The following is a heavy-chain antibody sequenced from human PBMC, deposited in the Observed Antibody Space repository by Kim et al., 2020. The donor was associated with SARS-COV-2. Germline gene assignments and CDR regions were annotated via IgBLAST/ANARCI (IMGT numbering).Heavy chain of an antibody. Sequence: GGSLRLSCAASGFTFDDYAMHWVRQAPGKGLEWVSGISWNSGSIGYADSVKGRFTISRDNAKNSLYLQMNSLRAEDTALYYCAKERYSSSSGYFDPWGQGTLVTVSS. J-gene: IGHJ4*02. D-gene: IGHD6-13*01. CDR3: AKERYSSSSGYFDP. CDR2: ISWNSGSI. CDR1: GFTFDDYA. V-gene: IGHV3-9*01.